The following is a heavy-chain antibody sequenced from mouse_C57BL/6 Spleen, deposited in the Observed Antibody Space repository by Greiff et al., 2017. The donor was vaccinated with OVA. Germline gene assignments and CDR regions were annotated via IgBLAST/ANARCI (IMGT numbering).Heavy chain of an antibody. V-gene: IGHV3-8*01. Sequence: EVKVVESGPGLAKPSQTLSLTCSVTGYSITSDYWNWIRKFPGHKLEYMGYISYSGSTYYNPSPKSRLSIPRDTSKNQYYLQLNSVATEDTATYYCARSWGAMDYWGQGTSVTVSS. J-gene: IGHJ4*01. CDR3: ARSWGAMDY. CDR2: ISYSGST. CDR1: GYSITSDY.